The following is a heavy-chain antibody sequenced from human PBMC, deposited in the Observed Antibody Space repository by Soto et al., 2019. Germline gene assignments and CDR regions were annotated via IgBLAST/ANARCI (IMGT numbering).Heavy chain of an antibody. CDR2: IYSGGST. CDR3: ARATYCTGGNCLLAY. CDR1: EFTVTSNY. V-gene: IGHV3-53*04. J-gene: IGHJ4*02. D-gene: IGHD2-15*01. Sequence: EVQLVESGGGLVQPGGSLRLSCAASEFTVTSNYMRWVRQAPGKGLEWVSVIYSGGSTYYADFVKGRFTISRDNSKNTVYLQMNSLRAEDTAVYYCARATYCTGGNCLLAYWGQGTLVTVSS.